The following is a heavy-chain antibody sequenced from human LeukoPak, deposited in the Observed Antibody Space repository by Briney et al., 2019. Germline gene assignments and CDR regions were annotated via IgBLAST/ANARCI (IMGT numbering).Heavy chain of an antibody. Sequence: GGSLRLSCAASGFTFSSYAMSWVRQAPGKGLEWVSGISGSGGSTYYADSVKGRFTISRDNSKNTLYLQMNSLRAEDTAVYSCARGLGYSYGYGIDYWGQGTLVIASS. CDR1: GFTFSSYA. CDR3: ARGLGYSYGYGIDY. D-gene: IGHD5-18*01. CDR2: ISGSGGST. J-gene: IGHJ4*02. V-gene: IGHV3-23*01.